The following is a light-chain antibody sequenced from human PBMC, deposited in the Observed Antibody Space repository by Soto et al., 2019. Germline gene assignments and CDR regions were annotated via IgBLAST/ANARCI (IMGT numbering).Light chain of an antibody. Sequence: QLVLTQPASVSGSPGQSITISCTGTSSDVGGYNYVSWYQQHPGKAPKLMIYEVSNRPSGVSNRFSGSKSGNTASLTISGLQAEDGADYYCSPYTSSSTRVFGGGTKLTVL. J-gene: IGLJ3*02. V-gene: IGLV2-14*01. CDR3: SPYTSSSTRV. CDR2: EVS. CDR1: SSDVGGYNY.